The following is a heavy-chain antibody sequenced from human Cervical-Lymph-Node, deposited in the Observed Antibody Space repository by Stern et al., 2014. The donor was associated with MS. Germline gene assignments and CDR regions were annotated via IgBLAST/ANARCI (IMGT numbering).Heavy chain of an antibody. V-gene: IGHV4-59*08. J-gene: IGHJ4*02. CDR3: ARQDPDSGSYYDY. CDR1: GGSISSYY. Sequence: QDQLVQSGPGLVKPSETLSLTCTVSGGSISSYYWSWIRQPPGKGLEWIGNIYYSGNNNYNPSLKSRVTISLDTSKNQFSLNLSSVTAADTAVYYCARQDPDSGSYYDYWGQGTLVTVSS. D-gene: IGHD1-26*01. CDR2: IYYSGNN.